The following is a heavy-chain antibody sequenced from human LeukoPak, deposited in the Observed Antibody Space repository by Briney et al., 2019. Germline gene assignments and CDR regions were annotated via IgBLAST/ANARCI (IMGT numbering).Heavy chain of an antibody. Sequence: GGSLRLSCAASGFTFSDYYMSWIRQAPGKGLEWVSAISGSGGSTYYADSVKGRFTISRDNSKNTLYLQMNSLRAEDTAVYYCASDSSGWIYYFDYWGQGTLVTVS. D-gene: IGHD6-19*01. CDR3: ASDSSGWIYYFDY. J-gene: IGHJ4*02. V-gene: IGHV3-23*01. CDR2: ISGSGGST. CDR1: GFTFSDYY.